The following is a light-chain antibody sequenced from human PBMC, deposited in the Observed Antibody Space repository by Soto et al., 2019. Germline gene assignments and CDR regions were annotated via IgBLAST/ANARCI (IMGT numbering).Light chain of an antibody. CDR3: HRYDTSRLYT. CDR2: GAS. CDR1: QSVNNNQ. J-gene: IGKJ3*01. Sequence: EIVLTQSPGTLSLSPGERVTLSCRASQSVNNNQLSWYQQKPGQAPRLLLYGASRRATGIPARFSGSGSGTQFTLTISRLDPEDFAVYYCHRYDTSRLYTFGPGTNVEIK. V-gene: IGKV3-20*01.